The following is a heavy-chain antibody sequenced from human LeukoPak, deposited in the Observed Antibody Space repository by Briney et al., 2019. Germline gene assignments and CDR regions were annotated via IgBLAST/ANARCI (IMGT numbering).Heavy chain of an antibody. CDR3: AKLARIAAAGTDPSPFDY. CDR1: GFTFSSYA. D-gene: IGHD6-13*01. V-gene: IGHV3-23*01. J-gene: IGHJ4*02. CDR2: ISGSGGST. Sequence: GGSLRLSCAASGFTFSSYAMSWVRQAPGKGLEWVSAISGSGGSTYYADSVKGRFTISRDNSKNTLYLQMNSLRAEDTAVYCCAKLARIAAAGTDPSPFDYWGQGTLVTVSS.